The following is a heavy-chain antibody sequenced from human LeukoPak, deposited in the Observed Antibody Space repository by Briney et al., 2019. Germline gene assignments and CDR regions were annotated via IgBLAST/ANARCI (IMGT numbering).Heavy chain of an antibody. V-gene: IGHV3-23*01. D-gene: IGHD6-13*01. Sequence: GGSLRLSCAASGFTFSTYATSWVRQAPGKGLEWVSGIGPATYYADSVKGRFTISRDNSKNTVYLQMNSLRVEDTAVYYCTKDRSILDAWGQGTPVTVSS. CDR3: TKDRSILDA. J-gene: IGHJ5*02. CDR1: GFTFSTYA. CDR2: IGPAT.